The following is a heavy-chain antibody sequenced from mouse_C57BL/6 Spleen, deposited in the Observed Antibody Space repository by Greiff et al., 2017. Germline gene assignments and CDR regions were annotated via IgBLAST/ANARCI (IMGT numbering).Heavy chain of an antibody. Sequence: EVKLMESGGGLVQPGGSLKLSCAASGFTFSDYYMYWVRQTPEKRLEWVAYISNGGGSTYYPDPVKGRFTISRDNAKNTLYLQMSRLKSEDTAMYYCAREGYGSLAYWGQGTLVTVSA. CDR1: GFTFSDYY. CDR3: AREGYGSLAY. CDR2: ISNGGGST. J-gene: IGHJ3*01. V-gene: IGHV5-12*01. D-gene: IGHD1-1*02.